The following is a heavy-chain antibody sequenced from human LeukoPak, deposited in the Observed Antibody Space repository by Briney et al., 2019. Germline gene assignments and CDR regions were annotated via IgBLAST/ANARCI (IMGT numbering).Heavy chain of an antibody. V-gene: IGHV4-28*03. Sequence: SDTLSLTCAVSGHSISNSNWWGWIRQPPGKGLEWIGYISYGGTTYYNPSLKSRVTMSADTSKNQFSLKLSSVSAVDTAVYYCARGDDYGDYAGFDPWGQGTLVTVSS. CDR3: ARGDDYGDYAGFDP. D-gene: IGHD4-17*01. J-gene: IGHJ5*02. CDR2: ISYGGTT. CDR1: GHSISNSNW.